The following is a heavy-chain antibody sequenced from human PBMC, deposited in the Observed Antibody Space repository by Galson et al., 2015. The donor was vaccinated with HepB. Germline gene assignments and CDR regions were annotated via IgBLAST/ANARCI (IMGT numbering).Heavy chain of an antibody. D-gene: IGHD2-21*02. Sequence: SLRLSCAASGFTFSSYSMNWVRQAPGKGLEWVSYISSSSSTIYYADSVKGRFTISRDNAKNSLYLQMNSLRDEDTAVYYCARDRPLVVTAIYYYYGMDVWGQGTTVTVSS. V-gene: IGHV3-48*02. CDR2: ISSSSSTI. J-gene: IGHJ6*02. CDR3: ARDRPLVVTAIYYYYGMDV. CDR1: GFTFSSYS.